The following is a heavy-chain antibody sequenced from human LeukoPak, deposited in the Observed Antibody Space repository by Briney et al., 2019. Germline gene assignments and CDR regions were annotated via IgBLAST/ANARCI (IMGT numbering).Heavy chain of an antibody. Sequence: GGSLRLSCAASGLTFRSYWMSWVRQAPGKGLEWVANIKQDGSEKYYVDFVKGRFTISRDNAKNSLYLQMNSLRAEDTAVYYCARSLIGYCSSTSCYTPHYWGQGTLVTVSS. D-gene: IGHD2-2*02. V-gene: IGHV3-7*01. J-gene: IGHJ4*02. CDR1: GLTFRSYW. CDR3: ARSLIGYCSSTSCYTPHY. CDR2: IKQDGSEK.